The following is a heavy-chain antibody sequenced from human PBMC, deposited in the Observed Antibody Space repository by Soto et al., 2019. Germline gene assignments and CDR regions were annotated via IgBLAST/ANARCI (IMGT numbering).Heavy chain of an antibody. D-gene: IGHD4-4*01. CDR3: ARKGTTAGSDY. CDR2: ISTYNGHT. Sequence: QVQLVQSGAEVKKPGASVKVSCKASGYTFTNYGITWVRQAPGQGLEWMGWISTYNGHTDYVRKFQGRVTMTTDTSTSTSYMEVRRLRSDDTAVYYCARKGTTAGSDYWGQGNLVTVSS. J-gene: IGHJ4*02. V-gene: IGHV1-18*01. CDR1: GYTFTNYG.